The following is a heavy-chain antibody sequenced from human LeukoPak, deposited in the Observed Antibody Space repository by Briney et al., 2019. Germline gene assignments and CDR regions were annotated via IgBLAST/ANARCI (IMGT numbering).Heavy chain of an antibody. CDR1: GFTFSSLA. CDR3: AREGCSGGSCHYYYGMDV. D-gene: IGHD2-15*01. CDR2: TRGSGGST. V-gene: IGHV3-23*01. J-gene: IGHJ6*02. Sequence: GGSLRLSCAASGFTFSSLAMSWDRQAHGKGLEWVAATRGSGGSTYYADSVKGRFAISRDNAKTTLYLQMNSLRAEDTAVYYWAREGCSGGSCHYYYGMDVWGQGTTVTVSS.